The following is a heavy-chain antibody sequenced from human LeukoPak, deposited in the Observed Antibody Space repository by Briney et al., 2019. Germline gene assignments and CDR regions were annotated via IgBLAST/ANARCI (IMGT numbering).Heavy chain of an antibody. V-gene: IGHV4-39*07. D-gene: IGHD6-13*01. CDR2: IYYSGGT. CDR3: ARSYSSSWSDAFDI. Sequence: KPSETLSLTCSVSGGSISSRNYYWGWIRQPPGKKLEWIGSIYYSGGTYYNPSLKSRVTISVDTSKNQFSLKLSSVTAADTAVYYCARSYSSSWSDAFDIWGQGTMVTVSS. J-gene: IGHJ3*02. CDR1: GGSISSRNYY.